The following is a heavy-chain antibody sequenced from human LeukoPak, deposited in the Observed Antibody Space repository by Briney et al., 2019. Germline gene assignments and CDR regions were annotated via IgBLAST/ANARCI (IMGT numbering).Heavy chain of an antibody. CDR1: GFTLSSYA. D-gene: IGHD6-13*01. CDR3: AKGAAAGTWVAFDV. J-gene: IGHJ3*01. V-gene: IGHV3-23*01. CDR2: ISGSGDNT. Sequence: PGRSLRLSCAASGFTLSSYAMHWVRQAPGKGLEWVSVISGSGDNTYSADSVKGRFTISRDNSKNTLYLQMNNLRAEDTAVYYCAKGAAAGTWVAFDVWGQGTMVTVSS.